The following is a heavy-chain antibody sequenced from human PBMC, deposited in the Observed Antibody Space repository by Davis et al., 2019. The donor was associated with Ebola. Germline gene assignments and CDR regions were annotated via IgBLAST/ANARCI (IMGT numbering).Heavy chain of an antibody. CDR1: GFTFSSYA. D-gene: IGHD2-2*02. CDR3: AKGGPAAIVSYYYYMDV. CDR2: ISGSGGST. J-gene: IGHJ6*03. Sequence: PGGSLRLSCAAPGFTFSSYAMSWVRQAPGKGLEWVSAISGSGGSTYYADSVKGRFTISRDNSKNTLYLQMNSLRAEDTAVYYCAKGGPAAIVSYYYYMDVWGKGTTVTVSS. V-gene: IGHV3-23*01.